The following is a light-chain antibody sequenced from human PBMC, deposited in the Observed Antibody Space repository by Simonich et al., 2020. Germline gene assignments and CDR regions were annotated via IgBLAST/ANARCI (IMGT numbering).Light chain of an antibody. V-gene: IGKV3-11*01. CDR2: DAS. CDR3: QQRSNWLT. Sequence: EIVLTQPPATLSSSPGERATLSCRASQSVSSYLAWYQPKPGQAPRLLIYDASNRATGIPARFSGSGSGTDFTLTISSLEPEDFAVYYCQQRSNWLTFGGGTKVEIK. CDR1: QSVSSY. J-gene: IGKJ4*01.